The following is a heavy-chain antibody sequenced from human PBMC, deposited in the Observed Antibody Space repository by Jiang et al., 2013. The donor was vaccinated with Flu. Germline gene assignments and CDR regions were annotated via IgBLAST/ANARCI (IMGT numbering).Heavy chain of an antibody. CDR2: INPGKGTT. V-gene: IGHV1-3*01. D-gene: IGHD3-22*01. J-gene: IGHJ4*02. Sequence: SVKVSCKASGYIFRDFALQWVRQAPGQTFEWMGWINPGKGTTDYSQKFQDRLTITMDTSASTAYMELSNLRSEDTAIYYCARDVSGAYYVLNYFNYWGQGTLVTVSS. CDR3: ARDVSGAYYVLNYFNY. CDR1: GYIFRDFA.